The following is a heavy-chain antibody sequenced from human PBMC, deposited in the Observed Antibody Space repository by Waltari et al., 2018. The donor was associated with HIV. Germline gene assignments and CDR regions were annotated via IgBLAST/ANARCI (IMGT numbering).Heavy chain of an antibody. CDR1: GYTFTNYY. CDR3: ARDSDFVTYFGAFDF. V-gene: IGHV1-46*01. Sequence: QVLLVQSGAEVKKPGASVKVSCRTSGYTFTNYYVHWVRQAPGQGLEWMGKINPSGGGTTYAQKFQCRVTMTRDTSTSTVYMELGSLKSEDTAVFYCARDSDFVTYFGAFDFWSQGTMVTVSS. J-gene: IGHJ3*01. CDR2: INPSGGGT. D-gene: IGHD3-3*01.